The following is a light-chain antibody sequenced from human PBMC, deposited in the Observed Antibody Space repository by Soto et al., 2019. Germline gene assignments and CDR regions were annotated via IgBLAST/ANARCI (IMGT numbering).Light chain of an antibody. Sequence: EIVMTQSPATLSVSPGERATLSCRASQSVSSNLAWYQQKPGQAPRLLIYGASTRATVIPARFSSSRSETEFTLTISSLQSEDFAVYYCQQYNNWPIYTFGQGTKLEIK. CDR1: QSVSSN. CDR2: GAS. J-gene: IGKJ2*01. CDR3: QQYNNWPIYT. V-gene: IGKV3-15*01.